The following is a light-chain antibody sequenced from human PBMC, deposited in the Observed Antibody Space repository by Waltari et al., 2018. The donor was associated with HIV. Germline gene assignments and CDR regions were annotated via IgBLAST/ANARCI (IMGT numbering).Light chain of an antibody. V-gene: IGLV1-47*01. CDR3: ATWDDILSGYL. J-gene: IGLJ1*01. CDR2: KDN. CDR1: NSNIGSNF. Sequence: QSELSQPPSASGTPGQRVAISCSGSNSNIGSNFVYCYQQLPGTAPKLLIYKDNQRPSGVPERFSASKSGSSSSLAISGLRSEDEAEYYCATWDDILSGYLFGTGTKVTVL.